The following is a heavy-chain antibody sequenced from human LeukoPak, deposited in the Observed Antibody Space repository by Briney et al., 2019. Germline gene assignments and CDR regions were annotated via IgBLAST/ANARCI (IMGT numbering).Heavy chain of an antibody. J-gene: IGHJ4*02. CDR2: ISGSGGRT. CDR1: GFTFSSYS. Sequence: GGSLRLSCAASGFTFSSYSMNWVRQAPGKGLEWVSAISGSGGRTYYADSVKGRFTISRDNFKNTLYVQMNSLRAEDTAVYYCVKEKDSRGFFDYWGQGTLVTVSS. V-gene: IGHV3-23*01. CDR3: VKEKDSRGFFDY. D-gene: IGHD3-22*01.